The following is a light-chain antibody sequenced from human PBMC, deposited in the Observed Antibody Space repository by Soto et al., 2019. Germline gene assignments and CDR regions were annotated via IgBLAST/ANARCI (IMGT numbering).Light chain of an antibody. V-gene: IGKV1-39*01. CDR3: QQGNSFPLT. Sequence: DIQMTQSPSSLSASVGDRVTITCRASQSITRFLNWYQQKPGKAPKLLIYAASSLQSGVPSRFSGSGSGTYFTLTISNLQPEDFATYYCQQGNSFPLTFGGGTKVDIK. J-gene: IGKJ4*01. CDR2: AAS. CDR1: QSITRF.